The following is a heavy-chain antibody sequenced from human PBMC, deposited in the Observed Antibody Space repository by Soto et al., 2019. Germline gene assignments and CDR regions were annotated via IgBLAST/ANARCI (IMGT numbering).Heavy chain of an antibody. CDR2: IIPIFATV. CDR1: GGSFSSNP. D-gene: IGHD5-18*01. Sequence: QVQLVQSGSEVKKPGSSVKVSCKASGGSFSSNPISWVRRAPGQGLEWMAGIIPIFATVHYAQKFQGRVTITADESTSTAYMELTSLRSEHTAVYFCARGGRGYSSAPRYYFDYWGQGTLVTVSS. J-gene: IGHJ4*02. V-gene: IGHV1-69*01. CDR3: ARGGRGYSSAPRYYFDY.